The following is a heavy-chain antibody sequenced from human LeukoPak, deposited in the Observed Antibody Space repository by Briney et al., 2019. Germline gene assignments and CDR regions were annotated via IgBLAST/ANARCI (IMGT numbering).Heavy chain of an antibody. CDR1: GGSISSGGYY. Sequence: SETLSLTCTVSGGSISSGGYYWSWIRQPPGKGLEWIGYIYHSGSTYYNPSLKSRVTISVDRSKNQFSLKLSSVTAADTAVYYCARATYCGGDCPNWFDPWGQGTLVTVSS. V-gene: IGHV4-30-2*01. J-gene: IGHJ5*02. CDR3: ARATYCGGDCPNWFDP. D-gene: IGHD2-21*01. CDR2: IYHSGST.